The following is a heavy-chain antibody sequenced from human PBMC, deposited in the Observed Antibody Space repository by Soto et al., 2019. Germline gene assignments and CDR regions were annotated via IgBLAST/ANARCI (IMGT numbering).Heavy chain of an antibody. D-gene: IGHD2-2*01. CDR1: GFNFSNYS. V-gene: IGHV3-21*01. Sequence: PGGSLRLSCTASGFNFSNYSMNWVRQAPGKGLEWVSSISSSSSYISYADSLKGRFTISRDNAENSVYLQMNSLRADDTAVYYCARSDCTSTSCYVVWFDPWGQGTLVTVSS. CDR3: ARSDCTSTSCYVVWFDP. J-gene: IGHJ5*02. CDR2: ISSSSSYI.